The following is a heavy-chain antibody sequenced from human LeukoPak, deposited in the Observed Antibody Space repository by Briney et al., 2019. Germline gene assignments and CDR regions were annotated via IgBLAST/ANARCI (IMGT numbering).Heavy chain of an antibody. J-gene: IGHJ4*02. V-gene: IGHV7-4-1*02. Sequence: ASVKVSCKASGYTFTSYAMNWVRQAPGQGLEWMGWINTNTGNPTYAQGFTGRFVFSLDTSVSTAYLQISSLKAEDTAVYYCARVWRSGYDWVGDYWGQGTLVTVSS. CDR1: GYTFTSYA. CDR2: INTNTGNP. CDR3: ARVWRSGYDWVGDY. D-gene: IGHD5-12*01.